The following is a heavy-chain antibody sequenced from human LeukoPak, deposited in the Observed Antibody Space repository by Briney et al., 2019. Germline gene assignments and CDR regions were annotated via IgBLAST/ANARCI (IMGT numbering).Heavy chain of an antibody. CDR2: IYPSVGSM. Sequence: AGAKVSSKASVYSFTSHYLYWVRQAPGPGGEWMGMIYPSVGSMTYRQKSHRKDTMTNDTSTSTYHIYLRTLSSDDTAVYHCSRDRLTKVTTSMDLDYWGQGTLVTVS. J-gene: IGHJ4*02. V-gene: IGHV1-46*01. CDR1: VYSFTSHY. D-gene: IGHD4-17*01. CDR3: SRDRLTKVTTSMDLDY.